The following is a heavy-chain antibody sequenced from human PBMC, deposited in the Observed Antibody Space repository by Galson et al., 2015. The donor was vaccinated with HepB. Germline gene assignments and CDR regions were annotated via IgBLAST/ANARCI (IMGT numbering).Heavy chain of an antibody. CDR2: ISAAGGST. J-gene: IGHJ4*02. CDR1: GFSFSSYA. D-gene: IGHD1-26*01. Sequence: SLRLSCAASGFSFSSYAMSWVRQAPGKGPEWVSAISAAGGSTYYAGSVRGRFTISRDNSKDTLFLQMNSLRAEDTAVYYCAKKRGDSGTYFYYFDYWGQGTLVTVSS. V-gene: IGHV3-23*01. CDR3: AKKRGDSGTYFYYFDY.